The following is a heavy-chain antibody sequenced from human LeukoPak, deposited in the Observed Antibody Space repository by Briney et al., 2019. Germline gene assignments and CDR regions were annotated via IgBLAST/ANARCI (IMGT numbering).Heavy chain of an antibody. CDR3: AKGDGSGWSGVTDY. CDR1: GFAFSSYG. D-gene: IGHD6-19*01. Sequence: GGSLRLSCAASGFAFSSYGMHWVRQAPGKGLEWVAFIRYDGSNKYYADSVKGRFTISRDNSKNTLYLQMNSLRAEDTAVYYCAKGDGSGWSGVTDYWGQGTLVTVSS. J-gene: IGHJ4*02. CDR2: IRYDGSNK. V-gene: IGHV3-30*02.